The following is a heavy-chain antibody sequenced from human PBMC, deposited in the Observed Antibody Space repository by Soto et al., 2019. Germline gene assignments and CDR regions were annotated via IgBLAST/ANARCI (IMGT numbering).Heavy chain of an antibody. D-gene: IGHD5-12*01. V-gene: IGHV1-8*01. J-gene: IGHJ6*03. Sequence: GASVNVSCQAFCYTFTSYDINLVRQAPGQGLEWMGWMNPNSGNTGYAQKFQGRVTMTRNTSISTAYMELSSLRSEDTAVYYCARATRVATILYYYYYMDVWGKGTTVTVSS. CDR1: CYTFTSYD. CDR3: ARATRVATILYYYYYMDV. CDR2: MNPNSGNT.